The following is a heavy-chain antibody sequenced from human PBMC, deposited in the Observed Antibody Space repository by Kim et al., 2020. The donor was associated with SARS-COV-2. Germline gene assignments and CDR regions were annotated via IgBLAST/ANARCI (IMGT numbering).Heavy chain of an antibody. Sequence: YADSVKVRFTITKDNAKNMLSLQMNSLRAEDTALYYCAGYGSSDYYGMDVWGQGTMVTVSS. J-gene: IGHJ6*02. CDR3: AGYGSSDYYGMDV. D-gene: IGHD6-6*01. V-gene: IGHV3-53*01.